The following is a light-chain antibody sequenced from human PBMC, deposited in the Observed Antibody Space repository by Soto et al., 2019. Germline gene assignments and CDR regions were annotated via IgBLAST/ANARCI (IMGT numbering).Light chain of an antibody. CDR3: LLAYSGARI. CDR2: NTS. CDR1: TGSVISSHF. J-gene: IGLJ2*01. Sequence: QAVVTQEPSLTVSPGGTVTLTCGSSTGSVISSHFPYWIQQKPGQAPRTMICNTSNKQSWTPARFSGSLLGGKAALTLSGAQPEDEAEYYCLLAYSGARIFGGGTKLTVL. V-gene: IGLV7-46*01.